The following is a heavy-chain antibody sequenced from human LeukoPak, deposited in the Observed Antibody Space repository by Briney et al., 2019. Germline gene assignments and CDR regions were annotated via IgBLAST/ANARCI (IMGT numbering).Heavy chain of an antibody. D-gene: IGHD4-17*01. J-gene: IGHJ4*02. CDR1: GFTFSSYS. CDR2: ISSSSSYI. V-gene: IGHV3-21*01. CDR3: ARERTYGDSTFDY. Sequence: GGSLRLSCAASGFTFSSYSMNWVRQAPGKGLEWVSSISSSSSYIYYADSVKGRFTISRDNAKNSLYLQMNSLRAEDTAVYYCARERTYGDSTFDYWGQGTLVTVSS.